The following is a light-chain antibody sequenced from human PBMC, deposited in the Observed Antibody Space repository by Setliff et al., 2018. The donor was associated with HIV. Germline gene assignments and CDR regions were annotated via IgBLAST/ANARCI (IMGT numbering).Light chain of an antibody. CDR1: SNDVVAYNT. J-gene: IGLJ1*01. CDR3: ISYTSSSTDV. CDR2: DVS. V-gene: IGLV2-14*01. Sequence: QSALAQPASVSGSPGQSITISCTGTSNDVVAYNTVYWYQQHPGEAPTLMIYDVSSRPSGVSNRFSGSQSGNTASLTISGLQTEDEADYYCISYTSSSTDVCGTGTKVTVL.